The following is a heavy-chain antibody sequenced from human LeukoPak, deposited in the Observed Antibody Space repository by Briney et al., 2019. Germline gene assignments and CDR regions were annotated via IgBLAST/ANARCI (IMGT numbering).Heavy chain of an antibody. Sequence: SETLCLTCXVSGGSISSGDYYWGWIRQPPGKGLXXXVYIYYSGSTYYNPSRKSRITISVHTSKNHFSLKLSSVTAADTAVYYCAREDGDSNWFDPWGPGTLVTVSS. D-gene: IGHD4-17*01. CDR2: IYYSGST. CDR1: GGSISSGDYY. V-gene: IGHV4-30-4*01. J-gene: IGHJ5*02. CDR3: AREDGDSNWFDP.